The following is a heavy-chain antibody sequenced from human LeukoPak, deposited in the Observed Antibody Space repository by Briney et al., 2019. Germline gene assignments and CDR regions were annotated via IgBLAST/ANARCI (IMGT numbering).Heavy chain of an antibody. Sequence: PGGSLRLSCAASGFTFSSYAMSWVRQAPGKGLEWVSAISGSGGSTYYADSVKGRFTISRGNSKNTLYLQMNSLRAEDTAVYYCAKDLNYYDSSGYSVLVDYWGQGTLVTVSS. V-gene: IGHV3-23*01. J-gene: IGHJ4*02. CDR1: GFTFSSYA. CDR3: AKDLNYYDSSGYSVLVDY. CDR2: ISGSGGST. D-gene: IGHD3-22*01.